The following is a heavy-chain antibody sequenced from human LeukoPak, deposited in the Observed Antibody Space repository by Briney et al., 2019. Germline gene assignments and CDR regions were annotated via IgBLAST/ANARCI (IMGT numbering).Heavy chain of an antibody. V-gene: IGHV3-7*03. CDR1: GFIFSNAW. Sequence: GGSLRLSCEASGFIFSNAWMNWVRRVPGKGLEWVAHIKEDGTEKYYVDSVKGRFTIFRDNAKNSLYLQMNSLRAEDTAVYYCARPHNNWRWYFDLWGRGTLVTVSS. CDR3: ARPHNNWRWYFDL. J-gene: IGHJ2*01. CDR2: IKEDGTEK. D-gene: IGHD3-3*01.